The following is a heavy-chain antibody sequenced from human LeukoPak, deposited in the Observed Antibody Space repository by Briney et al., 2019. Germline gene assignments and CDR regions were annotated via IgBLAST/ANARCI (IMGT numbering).Heavy chain of an antibody. CDR2: IKPDGSTK. J-gene: IGHJ4*02. Sequence: GGSLRLSCAASGFTSRSHWMAWVRQAPGRGLEWVANIKPDGSTKNYADSVKGRFTISRDDAENSVSLQMNSLRAEDLAVYYCARWAYDSLAGYYIDFWGQGTLVTVS. CDR1: GFTSRSHW. D-gene: IGHD3-9*01. V-gene: IGHV3-7*01. CDR3: ARWAYDSLAGYYIDF.